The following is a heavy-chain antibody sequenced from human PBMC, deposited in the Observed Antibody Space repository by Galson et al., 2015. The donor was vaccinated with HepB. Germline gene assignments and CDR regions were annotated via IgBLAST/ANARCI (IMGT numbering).Heavy chain of an antibody. CDR1: GFSLSTSGMR. D-gene: IGHD2/OR15-2a*01. J-gene: IGHJ6*02. V-gene: IGHV2-70*04. CDR3: ARTFEYYDLDV. CDR2: IDWDDDK. Sequence: PALVKPTQTLTLTCTLSGFSLSTSGMRVNWIRQPPGKALEWLARIDWDDDKFYSTSLKTRLTISKDNSKNQVVLTMTNMDPVDTATYYCARTFEYYDLDVWGQGTTVTVSS.